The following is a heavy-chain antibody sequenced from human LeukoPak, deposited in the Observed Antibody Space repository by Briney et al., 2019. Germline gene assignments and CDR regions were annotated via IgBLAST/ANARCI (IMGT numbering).Heavy chain of an antibody. Sequence: PGGSLRLSCAASGFTFSDYYMSWIRQAPGKGLEWLSYINPTSGYTPYADSVKGRFTISRDNAKNSLYLQMNSLRAEDTAVYYCARDNLGVYSSGSLTRLGFDYWGQGALVTVSS. J-gene: IGHJ4*02. CDR1: GFTFSDYY. D-gene: IGHD6-19*01. CDR2: INPTSGYT. CDR3: ARDNLGVYSSGSLTRLGFDY. V-gene: IGHV3-11*06.